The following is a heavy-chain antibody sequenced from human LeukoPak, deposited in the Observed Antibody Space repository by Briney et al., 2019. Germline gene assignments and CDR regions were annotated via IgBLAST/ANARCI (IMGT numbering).Heavy chain of an antibody. Sequence: SETLSLTCTVSGGSISSYYWSWIRQPPGKGLEWIGYIYYSGSTNYNPSLKSRVTISVDTSKNHFSLKLTSVTAADTAVYYCARAGRDYYDSSGSFDYWGQGTLVTVSS. D-gene: IGHD3-22*01. CDR3: ARAGRDYYDSSGSFDY. CDR2: IYYSGST. CDR1: GGSISSYY. J-gene: IGHJ4*02. V-gene: IGHV4-59*01.